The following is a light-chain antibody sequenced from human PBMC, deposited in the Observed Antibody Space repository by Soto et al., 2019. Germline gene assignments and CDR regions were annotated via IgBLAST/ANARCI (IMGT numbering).Light chain of an antibody. CDR1: QSVSSK. J-gene: IGKJ1*01. CDR3: QQYHDWPGT. V-gene: IGKV3-15*01. Sequence: EIVLTQSPGTLSVSPGERATLSCRASQSVSSKLAWYQQKPGQAPRLLFYGASTGATGIPARFGGSGSETEFTLSISSLQSEDFAVYYCQQYHDWPGTFGQGTKV. CDR2: GAS.